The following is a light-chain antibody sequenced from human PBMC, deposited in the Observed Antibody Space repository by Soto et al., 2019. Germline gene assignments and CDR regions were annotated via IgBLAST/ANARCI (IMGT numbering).Light chain of an antibody. Sequence: DFVMTQTPLSSPVTLGQPASISCRSSQSLVHSDGNSYLRWLHQRPGQPPRLLIYVISNRFSGVPDRFSGSGAGTYSPLKISRVEPEDVGVYYCMHATQPYTFGQGTKLEIK. CDR1: QSLVHSDGNSY. CDR2: VIS. J-gene: IGKJ2*01. V-gene: IGKV2-24*01. CDR3: MHATQPYT.